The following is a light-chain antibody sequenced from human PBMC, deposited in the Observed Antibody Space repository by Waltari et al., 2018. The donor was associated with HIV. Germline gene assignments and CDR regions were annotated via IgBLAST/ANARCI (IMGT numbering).Light chain of an antibody. CDR3: QSYDDTSYV. CDR1: FGSIASNY. Sequence: NLMLTQPHSVSEPPGKPVTISCTRPFGSIASNYVQWYQQRPGSVPNTIIYETSQRPSGVPDRFSGSIDSSSDSASLTSSELKDEDEADYYCQSYDDTSYVFGTGTKVTVL. CDR2: ETS. V-gene: IGLV6-57*03. J-gene: IGLJ1*01.